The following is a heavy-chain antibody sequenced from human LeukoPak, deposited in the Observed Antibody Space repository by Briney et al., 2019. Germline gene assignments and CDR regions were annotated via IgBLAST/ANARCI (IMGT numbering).Heavy chain of an antibody. J-gene: IGHJ4*02. D-gene: IGHD6-19*01. CDR2: INHSGST. CDR1: GFRLSDHW. Sequence: GSLRLSCAASGFRLSDHWMSWVRQPPGKGLEWIGEINHSGSTNYNSSLKSRVTISVDTSKNQFSLKLSSVTAADTAVYYCARGPSAVAGLSRWGQGTLVTVSS. V-gene: IGHV4-34*01. CDR3: ARGPSAVAGLSR.